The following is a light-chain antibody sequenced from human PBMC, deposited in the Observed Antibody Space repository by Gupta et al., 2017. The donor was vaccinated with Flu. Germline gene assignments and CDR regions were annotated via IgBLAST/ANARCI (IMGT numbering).Light chain of an antibody. J-gene: IGKJ4*01. CDR1: QSINNF. CDR3: QQSYNTPRT. V-gene: IGKV1-39*01. Sequence: DIQLTQSPSSLSASVGDRVTITCPARQSINNFLNSYQQKPRQAPKLLIYVTTNLQSGVPSRFSGSGSGKDFTLTISSLQPEDFATYYRQQSYNTPRTFGGGTKVEIK. CDR2: VTT.